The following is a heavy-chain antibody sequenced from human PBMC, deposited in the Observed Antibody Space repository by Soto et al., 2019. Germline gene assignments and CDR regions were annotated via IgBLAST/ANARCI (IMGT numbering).Heavy chain of an antibody. CDR2: ISGSGGST. CDR3: AKAVVVVAATIFGEEPGAFDI. D-gene: IGHD2-15*01. CDR1: GFSFSSYA. V-gene: IGHV3-23*01. Sequence: GGSLRLSCAASGFSFSSYAMSWVRQAPGKGLEWVSAISGSGGSTYYADSVKGRFTISRDNSKNTLYLQMNSLRAEDTAVYYRAKAVVVVAATIFGEEPGAFDIWGQGTMVTVSS. J-gene: IGHJ3*02.